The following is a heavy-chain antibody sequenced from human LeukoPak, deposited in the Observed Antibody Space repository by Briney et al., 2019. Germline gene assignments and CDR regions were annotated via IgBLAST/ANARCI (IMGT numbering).Heavy chain of an antibody. CDR2: ISSSSSYI. CDR3: ARGSRMLGFGELLFPLDY. Sequence: TGGSLRLSCAASGLTFSNYAMTWVRQAPGKGLEWVSSISSSSSYIYYADSVKGRFTISRDNAKNSLYLQMNSLRAEDTAVYYCARGSRMLGFGELLFPLDYWGQGTLVTVSS. V-gene: IGHV3-21*01. D-gene: IGHD3-10*01. CDR1: GLTFSNYA. J-gene: IGHJ4*02.